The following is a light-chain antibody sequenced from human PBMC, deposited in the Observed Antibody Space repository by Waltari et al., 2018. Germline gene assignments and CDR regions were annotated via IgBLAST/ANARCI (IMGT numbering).Light chain of an antibody. CDR2: GAS. V-gene: IGKV3-20*01. CDR3: QQYGSSPAT. J-gene: IGKJ4*01. Sequence: EIVLTQSPGTLSLSPGERATLSCRASQSVSSSYLAWYQQKPGQAPRLLIYGASSRATAFPDSFSGGGSGTDFTPTISRLEPEDFAVYYCQQYGSSPATFGGGTKVEIK. CDR1: QSVSSSY.